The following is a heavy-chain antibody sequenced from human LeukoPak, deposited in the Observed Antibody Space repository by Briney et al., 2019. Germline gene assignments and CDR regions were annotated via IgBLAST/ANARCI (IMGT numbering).Heavy chain of an antibody. J-gene: IGHJ4*02. CDR1: GFTFSSYN. Sequence: GGSLRLSCAASGFTFSSYNMNWVRQAPGKGLEWVSVIYGGGNIYYADSVKGRFTISRDNSKNTLYLQMNSLRAEDTAVYYCARGAGYNYPYYFDYWGQGTLVTVSS. D-gene: IGHD5-24*01. CDR3: ARGAGYNYPYYFDY. V-gene: IGHV3-53*01. CDR2: IYGGGNI.